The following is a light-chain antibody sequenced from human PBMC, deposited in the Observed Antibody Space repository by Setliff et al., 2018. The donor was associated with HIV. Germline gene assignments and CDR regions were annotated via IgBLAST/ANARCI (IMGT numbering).Light chain of an antibody. Sequence: SYELTQPPSVSVSPGQTARITCSGDALPKQYAYWYQQKPGQAPVVVTYKDSERPSGIPERFSGSSSGTTVTLTISGVQAEDEADYYCQSADSSGTYAFGTGTKV. J-gene: IGLJ1*01. CDR2: KDS. CDR1: ALPKQY. CDR3: QSADSSGTYA. V-gene: IGLV3-25*03.